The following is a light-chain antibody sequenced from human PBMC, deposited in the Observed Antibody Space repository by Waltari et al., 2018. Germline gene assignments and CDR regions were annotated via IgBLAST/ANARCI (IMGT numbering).Light chain of an antibody. CDR3: QQYDIWPYT. CDR1: QGISSN. J-gene: IGKJ2*01. CDR2: GKS. V-gene: IGKV3-15*01. Sequence: EIVMTQSPATLSMSPGETATLSCRASQGISSNLAWYQPKPGQAPRLLMYGKSTGASGFPAGFSGSGSGTEFTLTISSLQSEDFATYYCQQYDIWPYTFGQGTKLEIK.